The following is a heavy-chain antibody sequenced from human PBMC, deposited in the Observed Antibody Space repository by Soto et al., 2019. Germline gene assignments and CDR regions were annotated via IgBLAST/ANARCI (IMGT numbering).Heavy chain of an antibody. CDR2: IYYSGST. J-gene: IGHJ6*03. V-gene: IGHV4-39*01. CDR1: GGSISSSSYY. Sequence: SETLSLTCTVSGGSISSSSYYWGWIRQPPGKGLEWIGSIYYSGSTYYNPSLKSRVTISVDTSKNQFSLKLSSVTAADTAVYYCARAAGGGYDYRRYYYYYMDVWGKGTTVTVSS. D-gene: IGHD5-12*01. CDR3: ARAAGGGYDYRRYYYYYMDV.